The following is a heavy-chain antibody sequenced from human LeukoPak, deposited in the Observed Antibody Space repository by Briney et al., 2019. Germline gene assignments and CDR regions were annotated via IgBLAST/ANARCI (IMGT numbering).Heavy chain of an antibody. CDR1: GYTFTISG. CDR2: INPNSGGT. J-gene: IGHJ4*02. D-gene: IGHD6-25*01. V-gene: IGHV1-2*02. CDR3: ARVGIRWQRLRY. Sequence: ASVKVSCKASGYTFTISGICWVRQAPGQGLEWMGWINPNSGGTNYAQKFQGRVTMTRDTSISTAYMELSRLRSDDTAVYYCARVGIRWQRLRYRGQGTLVTVSS.